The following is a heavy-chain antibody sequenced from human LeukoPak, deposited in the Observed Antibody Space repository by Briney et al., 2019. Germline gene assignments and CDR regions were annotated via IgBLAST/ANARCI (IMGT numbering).Heavy chain of an antibody. CDR1: GGSFSGYY. J-gene: IGHJ5*02. Sequence: PSETLSLTCAVYGGSFSGYYWSWIRQPPGEGLEWIGEINHSGSTNYNPSLKSRVTISVDTSKNQFSLKLSSVTAADTAVYYCARGDGSSWYASWFDPWGQGTLVTVSS. CDR3: ARGDGSSWYASWFDP. D-gene: IGHD6-13*01. V-gene: IGHV4-34*01. CDR2: INHSGST.